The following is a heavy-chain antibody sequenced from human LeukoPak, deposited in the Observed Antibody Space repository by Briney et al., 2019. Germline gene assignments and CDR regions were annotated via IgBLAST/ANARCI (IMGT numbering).Heavy chain of an antibody. D-gene: IGHD3-10*01. CDR1: GFTVSSSY. CDR2: VHSGDNT. V-gene: IGHV3-53*01. J-gene: IGHJ4*02. CDR3: ARGGSYYASQTPYYFDY. Sequence: GGSLRLPCAASGFTVSSSYMTWVRRAPGKGLERVSVVHSGDNTYYADSVKGRFTISRDNSNNTLYLQMNSLRAEDTAVYYCARGGSYYASQTPYYFDYWRQGTLVTVSS.